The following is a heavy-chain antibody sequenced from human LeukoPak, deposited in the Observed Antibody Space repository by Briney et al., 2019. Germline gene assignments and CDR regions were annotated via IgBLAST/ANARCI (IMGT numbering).Heavy chain of an antibody. V-gene: IGHV1-46*01. Sequence: ASVKVSCKASGYTFTSYYMHWVRQAPGQGLEWMGIINPSGGSTSYARKFQGRVTMTRDTSTSTVYMELSGLRSEDTAVYYCARDLGDVDTAMVEYYFDYWGQGTLVTVSS. CDR1: GYTFTSYY. J-gene: IGHJ4*02. CDR3: ARDLGDVDTAMVEYYFDY. D-gene: IGHD5-18*01. CDR2: INPSGGST.